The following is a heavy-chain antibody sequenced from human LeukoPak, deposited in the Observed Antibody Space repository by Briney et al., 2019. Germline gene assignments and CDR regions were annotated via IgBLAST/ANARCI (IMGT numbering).Heavy chain of an antibody. J-gene: IGHJ4*02. Sequence: GGSLRLSCAASGFTFNTYAMGWVRQAPGKGLEWVSSISSTSGSTYYADSVKGRFTISRDNSKNTLYLQMNSLRAEDTAVYYCAIYDSSGYYNYWGQGTLVTISS. CDR1: GFTFNTYA. CDR3: AIYDSSGYYNY. V-gene: IGHV3-23*05. D-gene: IGHD3-22*01. CDR2: ISSTSGST.